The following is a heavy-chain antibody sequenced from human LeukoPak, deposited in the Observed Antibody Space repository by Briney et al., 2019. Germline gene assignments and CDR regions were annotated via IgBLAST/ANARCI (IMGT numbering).Heavy chain of an antibody. J-gene: IGHJ4*02. CDR1: GFTVSSNY. V-gene: IGHV3-53*01. CDR2: IYSGGST. CDR3: AKDQGYSSSIVDY. Sequence: GGSLRLSCAASGFTVSSNYMSWVRQAPGKGLEWVSVIYSGGSTYYADSVKGRFTISRDNSKNTLYLQMNSLRAEDTAVYYCAKDQGYSSSIVDYWGQGTLVTVSS. D-gene: IGHD6-6*01.